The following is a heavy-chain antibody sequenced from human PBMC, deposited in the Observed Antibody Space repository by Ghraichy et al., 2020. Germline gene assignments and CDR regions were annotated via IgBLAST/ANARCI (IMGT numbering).Heavy chain of an antibody. Sequence: ASVKVSCKASGYTFTSYDINWVRQATGQGLEWMGWMNPNSGNTGYAQKFQGRVTMTRNTSISTAYMELSSLRSEDTAVYYCARWAQTTVTPERGFDYWGQGTLVTVSS. J-gene: IGHJ4*02. D-gene: IGHD4-17*01. CDR3: ARWAQTTVTPERGFDY. CDR2: MNPNSGNT. V-gene: IGHV1-8*01. CDR1: GYTFTSYD.